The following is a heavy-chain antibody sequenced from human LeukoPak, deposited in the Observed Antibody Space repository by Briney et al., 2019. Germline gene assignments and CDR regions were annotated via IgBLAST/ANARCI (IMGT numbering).Heavy chain of an antibody. D-gene: IGHD3-22*01. V-gene: IGHV4-39*01. CDR2: IHYSGST. CDR3: AREYYYGSSGYSNWYFDL. Sequence: SETLSLPCTVSGGSISSSSYYWGWIRQPPGKGLEWIGSIHYSGSTYYNPSLKSRVTISVDTSKDQFSLKLSSVTAADTAVYYCAREYYYGSSGYSNWYFDLWGRGTLVTVSS. CDR1: GGSISSSSYY. J-gene: IGHJ2*01.